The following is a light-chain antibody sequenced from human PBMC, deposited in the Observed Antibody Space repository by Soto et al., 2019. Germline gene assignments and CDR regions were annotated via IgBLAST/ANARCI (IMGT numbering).Light chain of an antibody. Sequence: QSALTQPASVSGSPGQSITISCTGTGGDFVSYNHVSWYQQHAGKAPKVIIYEVSNRPSGVSNRFSGSKSGNTASLTISGLQTEDEADYYCSSYTSGSTLYVFGTGTKVTVL. CDR1: GGDFVSYNH. CDR2: EVS. V-gene: IGLV2-14*01. J-gene: IGLJ1*01. CDR3: SSYTSGSTLYV.